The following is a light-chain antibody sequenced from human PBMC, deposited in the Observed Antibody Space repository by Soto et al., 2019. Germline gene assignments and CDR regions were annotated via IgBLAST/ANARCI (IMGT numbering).Light chain of an antibody. V-gene: IGKV3-11*01. J-gene: IGKJ1*01. CDR2: DAS. Sequence: EILLTQSPATLSLSPGERATLSCGASQSVSSYLAWYQQKPGQAPRLLIYDASNRATGIPARLSGSGYGTDLTITISSIETEDFEVYYCQQRSNWPLTFGHGTKVDIK. CDR1: QSVSSY. CDR3: QQRSNWPLT.